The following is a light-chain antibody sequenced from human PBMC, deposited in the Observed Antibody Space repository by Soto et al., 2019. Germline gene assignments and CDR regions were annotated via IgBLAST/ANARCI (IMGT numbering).Light chain of an antibody. CDR1: SGHSSYA. V-gene: IGLV4-69*01. J-gene: IGLJ2*01. CDR2: VNSDGSH. CDR3: QSWGTGIPV. Sequence: QLVLTQSPSASASRGASVKLTCTLNSGHSSYAIAWHQQQPKKGPRYLMKVNSDGSHSKGDGIPDRFSGSSSGAERYLSISSLQPEDEADYYCQSWGTGIPVFGGGTKVTVL.